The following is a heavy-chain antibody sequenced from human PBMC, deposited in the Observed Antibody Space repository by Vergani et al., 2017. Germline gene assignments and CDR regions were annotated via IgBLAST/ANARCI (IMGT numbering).Heavy chain of an antibody. D-gene: IGHD3-16*02. CDR2: INQSGST. V-gene: IGHV4-34*01. Sequence: QVQLQQRGAGLLKPSETLSLTCAVYGGSFNGYYWSWIRQPPGKGLEWIGEINQSGSTNYNPSLKSRVTISVDTSKTQFSLRLGSVTAADTAVYYCASLRLGELSFDYWGQGTLVTVSS. CDR1: GGSFNGYY. J-gene: IGHJ4*02. CDR3: ASLRLGELSFDY.